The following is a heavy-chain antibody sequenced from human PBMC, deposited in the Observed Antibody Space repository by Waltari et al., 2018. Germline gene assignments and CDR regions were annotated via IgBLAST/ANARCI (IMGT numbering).Heavy chain of an antibody. Sequence: QGQLVESGGGVVQPGRSLRLSCTASGFTLSKHGLHWLRLPPGRGLEWVSAIWYDGTNKNHANSVRGRFAISRDNSRNTLFLQMDNLRPEDTAVYYCAREIGWLQGGVYFRALDMWGQGTRVTVSS. CDR3: AREIGWLQGGVYFRALDM. CDR1: GFTLSKHG. J-gene: IGHJ6*02. V-gene: IGHV3-33*01. D-gene: IGHD5-12*01. CDR2: IWYDGTNK.